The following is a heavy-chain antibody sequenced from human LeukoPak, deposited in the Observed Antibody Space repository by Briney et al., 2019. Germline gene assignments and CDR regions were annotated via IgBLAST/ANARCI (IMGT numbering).Heavy chain of an antibody. D-gene: IGHD6-13*01. CDR2: IYYSGST. CDR3: ARLAGADAFDI. J-gene: IGHJ3*02. CDR1: GGSISSSSYY. V-gene: IGHV4-39*02. Sequence: SETLSLTCTVSGGSISSSSYYWAWIRQPPGKGLEWIGSIYYSGSTYYIPSLKSRVTISVDTSKSHFSLKLTSVTAADTAVYYCARLAGADAFDIWGQGTMVTVSS.